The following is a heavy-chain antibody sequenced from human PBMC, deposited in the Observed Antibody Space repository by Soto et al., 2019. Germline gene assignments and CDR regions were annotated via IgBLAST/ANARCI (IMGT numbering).Heavy chain of an antibody. CDR2: IDPSDPYT. J-gene: IGHJ6*02. CDR1: GYNFTNYW. D-gene: IGHD3-16*01. CDR3: ARRDGSGYYYGMDV. Sequence: PGESLKISGRASGYNFTNYWLNWVRQRPGKGLEWMGRIDPSDPYTNYSPSFQGRVTISTDKSTTTAYLQLSSLKASDTAMYYCARRDGSGYYYGMDVWGQGTTVTVSS. V-gene: IGHV5-10-1*01.